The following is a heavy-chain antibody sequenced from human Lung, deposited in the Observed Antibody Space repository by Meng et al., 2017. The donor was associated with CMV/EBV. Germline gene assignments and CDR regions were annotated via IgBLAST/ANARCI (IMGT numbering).Heavy chain of an antibody. CDR1: GFTFSSYW. V-gene: IGHV3-7*01. Sequence: WESXRLXCAASGFTFSSYWMSWVRQAPGKGLEWVANIKQDGSEKYYVDSVKGRFTISRDNDKNSLYLQMNSLRAEDTAVYYCESGYYYDSKFEHYWGQGTXVTVSS. CDR3: ESGYYYDSKFEHY. CDR2: IKQDGSEK. D-gene: IGHD3-22*01. J-gene: IGHJ4*02.